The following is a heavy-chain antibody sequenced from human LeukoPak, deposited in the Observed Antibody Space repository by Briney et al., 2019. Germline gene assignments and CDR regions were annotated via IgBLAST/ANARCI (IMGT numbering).Heavy chain of an antibody. V-gene: IGHV1-2*02. J-gene: IGHJ6*03. Sequence: ASVKVSCKASGYTFTGYYIHWVRQAPGQGLEYMGWINPNSGGTNYAQKFQGRVTMTRDTPISTAYMELSRLRSYDTAVYYCARDLYQWLPSTRPRDYYYYMDVWGEGTTVTVSS. D-gene: IGHD6-19*01. CDR3: ARDLYQWLPSTRPRDYYYYMDV. CDR2: INPNSGGT. CDR1: GYTFTGYY.